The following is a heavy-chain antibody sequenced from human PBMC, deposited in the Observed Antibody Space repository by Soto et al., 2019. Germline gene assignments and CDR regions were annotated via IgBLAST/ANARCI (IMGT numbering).Heavy chain of an antibody. J-gene: IGHJ4*02. CDR3: AKDYCSGGSCYSPIHYFDY. Sequence: GGSLRLSCAASGFTFSTYAMSWVRQAPGKGLEWVSAISGSGHSTYYTDSVKGRFTISRDNSKNTLYLQMNSLRAEDTAVYYCAKDYCSGGSCYSPIHYFDYWGQGTLVTVSS. V-gene: IGHV3-23*01. CDR1: GFTFSTYA. D-gene: IGHD2-15*01. CDR2: ISGSGHST.